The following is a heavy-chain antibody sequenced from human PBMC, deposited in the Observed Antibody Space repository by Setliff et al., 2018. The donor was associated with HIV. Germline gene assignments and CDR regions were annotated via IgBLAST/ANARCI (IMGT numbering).Heavy chain of an antibody. CDR1: GFTFSSYW. CDR2: INSDGSTT. Sequence: PGGSLRLSCAASGFTFSSYWMHWVRQAPGKGLVWVSRINSDGSTTSYADSVKGRFTISRDNAKNTLYLRMNSLRAEDTAVYYCARGIVHLPYYFDYWGQGTLVTSPQ. J-gene: IGHJ4*02. V-gene: IGHV3-74*01. CDR3: ARGIVHLPYYFDY. D-gene: IGHD3-16*02.